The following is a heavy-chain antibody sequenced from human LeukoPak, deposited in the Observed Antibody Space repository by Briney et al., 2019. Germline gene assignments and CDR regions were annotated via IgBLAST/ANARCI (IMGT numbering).Heavy chain of an antibody. CDR2: IIPIFGTA. Sequence: GASVKVSCKASGGTFSSYAISWVRQAPGQGLEWMGGIIPIFGTANYAQKFQGRVTITTDESTSTAYMELSSLRSEDTAVYYCAGAIHQTSGTYYDFWSGYLNWFDPWGQGTLVTVSS. CDR3: AGAIHQTSGTYYDFWSGYLNWFDP. J-gene: IGHJ5*02. V-gene: IGHV1-69*05. CDR1: GGTFSSYA. D-gene: IGHD3-3*01.